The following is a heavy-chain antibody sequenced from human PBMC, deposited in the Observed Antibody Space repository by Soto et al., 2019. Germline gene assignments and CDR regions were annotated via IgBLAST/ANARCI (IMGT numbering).Heavy chain of an antibody. V-gene: IGHV4-4*08. D-gene: IGHD2-2*01. CDR1: GGSISSYY. J-gene: IGHJ6*02. CDR3: ARLNGYCISSSCHGHYAMDV. Sequence: SEPLSLPCTVSGGSISSYYWTWIRQPPGKGLGWIGYIYNTGSTYYNPSLNSRVTVSADTSKNQFSLKVTSVTAADTAVYYCARLNGYCISSSCHGHYAMDVWGQGTTVTVSS. CDR2: IYNTGST.